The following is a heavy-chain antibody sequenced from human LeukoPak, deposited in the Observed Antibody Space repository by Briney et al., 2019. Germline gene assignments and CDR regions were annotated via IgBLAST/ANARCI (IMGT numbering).Heavy chain of an antibody. Sequence: ASVKVTCKASGYTFTSYYMHWVRQAPGQGLEWMGIINPSGGSTSYAQKFQGRVTMTRDMSTSTVYMELSSLRSEDTAVYYCAKTARLDGSFDAFDIWGQGTMVTVSS. J-gene: IGHJ3*02. CDR1: GYTFTSYY. V-gene: IGHV1-46*01. D-gene: IGHD5-24*01. CDR3: AKTARLDGSFDAFDI. CDR2: INPSGGST.